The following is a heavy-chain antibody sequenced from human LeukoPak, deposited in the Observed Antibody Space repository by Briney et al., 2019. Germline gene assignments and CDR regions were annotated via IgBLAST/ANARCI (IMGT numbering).Heavy chain of an antibody. CDR2: ISYDGSNK. V-gene: IGHV3-30*18. Sequence: QAGGSLRLSCAASGFTFSSYGMHWVRQAPGKGLEWVAVISYDGSNKYYADSVKGRFTISRDNSKNTLYLQMNSLRAEDTAVYYCAKDRGSGWDYFDYWGQGTLVTVSS. J-gene: IGHJ4*02. D-gene: IGHD6-19*01. CDR3: AKDRGSGWDYFDY. CDR1: GFTFSSYG.